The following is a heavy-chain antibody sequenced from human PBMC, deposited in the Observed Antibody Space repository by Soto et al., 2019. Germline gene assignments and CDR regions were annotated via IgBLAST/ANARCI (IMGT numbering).Heavy chain of an antibody. Sequence: QVPLQESGPGLVKPSETLYLTCAVSGDSIRSRNWWSWVRQTPGKGLEYIGAIHHSGSTNYNPSLKIRVTMSLDTAKNPLTLNLKPATPADTAIYYCARRKLEMMYVGWFDPWGQGTLVTVSS. CDR3: ARRKLEMMYVGWFDP. V-gene: IGHV4-4*02. J-gene: IGHJ5*02. CDR2: IHHSGST. D-gene: IGHD2-8*01. CDR1: GDSIRSRNW.